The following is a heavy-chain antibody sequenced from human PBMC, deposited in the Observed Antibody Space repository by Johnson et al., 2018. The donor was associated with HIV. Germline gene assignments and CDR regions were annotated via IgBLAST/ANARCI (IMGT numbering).Heavy chain of an antibody. CDR3: ARDSCLYGFDI. D-gene: IGHD5/OR15-5a*01. CDR1: GFTFSDHH. J-gene: IGHJ3*02. CDR2: SRYKNNKYAT. Sequence: VQLVESGGGLVQPGGSLRLSCAAFGFTFSDHHMDWVRQAPGKGLEWVGRSRYKNNKYATEYAASVKGRFTVSRDDSKNSLYLQMNSLKTEDTAVYCCARDSCLYGFDIWGQGTMLTVSS. V-gene: IGHV3-72*01.